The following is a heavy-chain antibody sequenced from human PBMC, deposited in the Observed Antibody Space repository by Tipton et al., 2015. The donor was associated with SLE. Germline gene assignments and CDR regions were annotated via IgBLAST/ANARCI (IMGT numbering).Heavy chain of an antibody. CDR1: GFTFDDYA. V-gene: IGHV3-9*01. D-gene: IGHD3-22*01. CDR2: ITWNSGSI. Sequence: SLRPSCAASGFTFDDYAMHWVRQVPGKGLEWVAGITWNSGSIGYADSVRGRFTISRDNAKNSLYLQMNSLRAEDSALYYCAKDIYYDTSGSKSYFDYWGQGTLLTVSS. CDR3: AKDIYYDTSGSKSYFDY. J-gene: IGHJ4*02.